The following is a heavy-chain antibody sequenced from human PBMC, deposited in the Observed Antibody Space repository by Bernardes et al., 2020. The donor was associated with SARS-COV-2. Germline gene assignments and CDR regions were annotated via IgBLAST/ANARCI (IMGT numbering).Heavy chain of an antibody. Sequence: GGSLRLSCAASGFTFDDYGMSWVRQAPGKGLEWVSGINWNGGSTGYADSVKGRFTISRDNAKNSLYLQMNSLRAEDTALYHCARDFEYGDYDDRGFDPWGQGTLVTVSS. CDR3: ARDFEYGDYDDRGFDP. CDR1: GFTFDDYG. J-gene: IGHJ5*02. CDR2: INWNGGST. V-gene: IGHV3-20*01. D-gene: IGHD4-17*01.